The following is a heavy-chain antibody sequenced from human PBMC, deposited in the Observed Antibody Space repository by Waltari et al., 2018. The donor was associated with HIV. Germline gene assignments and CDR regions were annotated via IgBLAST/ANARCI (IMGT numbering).Heavy chain of an antibody. Sequence: EVQLVESGGGLVKPGGSLNLSCAASRFPFSSAWMSWVSQAPGKGLEWVGRIKSKSHGGTTDYAAPVKGRFTISRDDSKDTLYLQMNSLKTEDTAVYYCTTSMGGSYYGRDYWGQGTLVTVSS. CDR1: RFPFSSAW. D-gene: IGHD1-26*01. J-gene: IGHJ4*02. CDR3: TTSMGGSYYGRDY. V-gene: IGHV3-15*01. CDR2: IKSKSHGGTT.